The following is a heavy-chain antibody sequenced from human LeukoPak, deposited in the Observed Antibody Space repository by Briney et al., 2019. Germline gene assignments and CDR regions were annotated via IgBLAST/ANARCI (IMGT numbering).Heavy chain of an antibody. CDR3: AKDRRAMGGAGFDY. J-gene: IGHJ4*02. CDR2: ISWNSGSI. V-gene: IGHV3-9*01. D-gene: IGHD3-16*01. Sequence: GGSLRLSCAASGFTFDDYAMHWVRQAPGKGLEWVSGISWNSGSIGYADSVKGRFTISRDNAKNSLYLQMNSLRAEDTALYYCAKDRRAMGGAGFDYWGQGTLVTVSS. CDR1: GFTFDDYA.